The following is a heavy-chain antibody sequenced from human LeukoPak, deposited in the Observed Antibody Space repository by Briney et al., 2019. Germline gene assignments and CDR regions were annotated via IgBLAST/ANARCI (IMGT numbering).Heavy chain of an antibody. CDR2: INHSGST. CDR3: ARLTGDSGSYIDH. J-gene: IGHJ4*02. Sequence: SETLSLTCAVYGGSFSGYYWSWIRQPPGKGLEWIGEINHSGSTNYNPSLKSRVTISVDTSKNQFSLKLSSVTAADTAVYYCARLTGDSGSYIDHWGQGTLVTVSS. CDR1: GGSFSGYY. V-gene: IGHV4-34*01. D-gene: IGHD1-26*01.